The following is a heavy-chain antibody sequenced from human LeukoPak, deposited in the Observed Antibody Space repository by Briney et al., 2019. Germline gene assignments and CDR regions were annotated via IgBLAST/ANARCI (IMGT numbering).Heavy chain of an antibody. D-gene: IGHD1-7*01. Sequence: GESLQISCKGSGYSFTSYWIGWVRQLPGKGLEWMGIIYPGDSDTRYSPSFQGQVTISADKSISTAYLQWSSLKASDTAMYYCARLGPTKTKLGPGAVDYWGQGTLVTVSS. J-gene: IGHJ4*02. CDR3: ARLGPTKTKLGPGAVDY. CDR1: GYSFTSYW. V-gene: IGHV5-51*01. CDR2: IYPGDSDT.